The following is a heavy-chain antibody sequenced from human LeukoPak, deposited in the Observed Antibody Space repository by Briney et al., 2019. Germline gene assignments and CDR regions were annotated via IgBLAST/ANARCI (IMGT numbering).Heavy chain of an antibody. D-gene: IGHD5-24*01. CDR2: ISYDGSNK. Sequence: PGGSLRLSCAASGFTFSSYAMHWVRQAPGKGLEWVAVISYDGSNKYYADSVKGRFTISRDNSKNTLYLQMNSLRAEDTAVYYCAKDAGTDGQRWLQLGYYFDYWGQGTLVTVSS. CDR1: GFTFSSYA. CDR3: AKDAGTDGQRWLQLGYYFDY. V-gene: IGHV3-30-3*01. J-gene: IGHJ4*02.